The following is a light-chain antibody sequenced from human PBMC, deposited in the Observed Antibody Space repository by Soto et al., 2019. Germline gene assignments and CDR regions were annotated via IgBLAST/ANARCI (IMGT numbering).Light chain of an antibody. CDR3: SSFTSSSTWV. CDR1: SSDVGKYDY. Sequence: QSALTQPPSASGSPGQSVTISCTGTSSDVGKYDYVSWFQHHPGKAPKLIIYEVVKRPSGVSNRFSGSKSGNTASLTISGLQADDEADYYCSSFTSSSTWVFGGGTKLTVL. V-gene: IGLV2-14*01. CDR2: EVV. J-gene: IGLJ3*02.